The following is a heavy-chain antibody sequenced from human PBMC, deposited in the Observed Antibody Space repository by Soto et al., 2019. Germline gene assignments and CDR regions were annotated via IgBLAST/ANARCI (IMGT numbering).Heavy chain of an antibody. CDR1: GYSFTSYW. Sequence: GESLKISCKGSGYSFTSYWISWVRQMPGKGLEWMGRIDPSDSYTNYSPSFQGHVTISADKSISTAYLQWSSLKASDTAMYYCARTSITIFGVVRGAFDIWGQGTMVTVS. J-gene: IGHJ3*02. V-gene: IGHV5-10-1*01. D-gene: IGHD3-3*01. CDR3: ARTSITIFGVVRGAFDI. CDR2: IDPSDSYT.